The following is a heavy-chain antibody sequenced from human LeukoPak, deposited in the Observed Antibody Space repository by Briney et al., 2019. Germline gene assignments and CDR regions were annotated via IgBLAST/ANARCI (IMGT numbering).Heavy chain of an antibody. CDR3: ARAKGGIIAARAYYFDY. CDR1: GFTFSTYW. CDR2: IKQDGSEK. J-gene: IGHJ4*02. V-gene: IGHV3-7*01. D-gene: IGHD6-6*01. Sequence: QPGGSLRLSCAASGFTFSTYWMTWVRQAPGKGLEWVANIKQDGSEKYYVDSVKGRFTISRDNAKNSLYLQMNSLRAEDTAVYYCARAKGGIIAARAYYFDYWGQGTLVTVSS.